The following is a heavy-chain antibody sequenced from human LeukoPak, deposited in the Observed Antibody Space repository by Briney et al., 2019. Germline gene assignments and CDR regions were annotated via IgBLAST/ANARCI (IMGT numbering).Heavy chain of an antibody. CDR3: ASWYEGSAFDI. V-gene: IGHV3-48*04. CDR2: ISSSGSTI. Sequence: GGSLRLSCAASGFTFSSYWMSWVRQAPGKGLEWVSYISSSGSTIYYADSVKGRFTISRDNAKNSLYLQMNSLRAEDTAVYYCASWYEGSAFDIWGQGTMVTVSS. CDR1: GFTFSSYW. D-gene: IGHD3-10*01. J-gene: IGHJ3*02.